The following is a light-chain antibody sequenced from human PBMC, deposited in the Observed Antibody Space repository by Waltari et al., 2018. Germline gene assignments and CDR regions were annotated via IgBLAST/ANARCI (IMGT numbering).Light chain of an antibody. CDR1: VFNHPKNKNQ. V-gene: IGKV4-1*01. CDR2: WGS. CDR3: QEYYKAPST. Sequence: VFNHPKNKNQLAWDQHKPGPAPKLCFYWGSNRESGVPDRFSGRGSGTELTLTISSLQAEDVAVYYCQEYYKAPSTFGQGTKVEIK. J-gene: IGKJ1*01.